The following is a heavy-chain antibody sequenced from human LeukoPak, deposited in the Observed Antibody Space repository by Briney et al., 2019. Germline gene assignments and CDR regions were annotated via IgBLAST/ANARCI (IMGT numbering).Heavy chain of an antibody. V-gene: IGHV1-18*01. D-gene: IGHD2-2*01. Sequence: GASVKVSCKASGYTFTSDGISWVRQAPGQVLEWMGWIRAYNGNTNYAQKRQGRVTMTTDTSTSTAYMELRSLRSDDTAVYYCAGGYCSSTSCSEDWFDPWGQGTLVTVSS. CDR3: AGGYCSSTSCSEDWFDP. CDR2: IRAYNGNT. J-gene: IGHJ5*02. CDR1: GYTFTSDG.